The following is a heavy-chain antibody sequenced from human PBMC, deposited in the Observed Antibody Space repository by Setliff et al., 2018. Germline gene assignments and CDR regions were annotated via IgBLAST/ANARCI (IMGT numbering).Heavy chain of an antibody. J-gene: IGHJ4*02. Sequence: GGSLRLSCAASGFTFSGYYMQWARQVPGKGLEWVSYIGESGNNIHYEDSVKGRFTMSRDNTKNSLYLQMNSLRAEYTAVYYCSRDADCSSTRCHYYYYYMDVWGFDYWGLGTLVTVSS. CDR1: GFTFSGYY. V-gene: IGHV3-11*01. D-gene: IGHD2-2*01. CDR2: IGESGNNI. CDR3: SRDADCSSTRCHYYYYYMDVWGFDY.